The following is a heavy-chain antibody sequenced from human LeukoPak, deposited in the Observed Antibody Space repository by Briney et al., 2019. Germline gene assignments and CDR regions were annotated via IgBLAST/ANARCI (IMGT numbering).Heavy chain of an antibody. D-gene: IGHD1-26*01. V-gene: IGHV3-7*01. CDR3: ARDKIVGATNFDY. CDR2: IKQDGSEK. J-gene: IGHJ4*02. CDR1: GFTFSSYW. Sequence: GGSLRLSCAASGFTFSSYWMSWVRQAPGKGLEWVANIKQDGSEKYYVDSVKGRFTISRDNAKNSLYLRMNSLRAEDTAVYYCARDKIVGATNFDYWGQGTLVTVSS.